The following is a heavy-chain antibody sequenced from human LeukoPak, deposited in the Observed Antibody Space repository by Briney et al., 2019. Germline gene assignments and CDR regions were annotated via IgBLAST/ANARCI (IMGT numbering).Heavy chain of an antibody. V-gene: IGHV5-51*01. CDR1: GYSFTTYW. J-gene: IGHJ4*02. CDR3: ARTTLGAVAIDY. D-gene: IGHD6-19*01. Sequence: GAPLKISCKGSGYSFTTYWIGMRRPMPGKGLEWMGIIYPGDSDTSYSPSFQGQVTISADKSIITPYLHCISLKASDTAMYYCARTTLGAVAIDYWGQGTLVTVSS. CDR2: IYPGDSDT.